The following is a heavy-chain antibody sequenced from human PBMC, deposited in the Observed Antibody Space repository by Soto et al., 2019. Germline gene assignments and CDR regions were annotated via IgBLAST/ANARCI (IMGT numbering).Heavy chain of an antibody. V-gene: IGHV3-48*03. D-gene: IGHD3-22*01. CDR1: GFAFSRYE. J-gene: IGHJ6*02. Sequence: GGSLRLSCAASGFAFSRYEMNWVRQAPGKGLEWFSYITSSGSTIYYADFVKGRFTISRDNAKNSLYLQMNSLRAEDTAVYYCVGYYDYYYYGIDVWGQGTTVTVSS. CDR3: VGYYDYYYYGIDV. CDR2: ITSSGSTI.